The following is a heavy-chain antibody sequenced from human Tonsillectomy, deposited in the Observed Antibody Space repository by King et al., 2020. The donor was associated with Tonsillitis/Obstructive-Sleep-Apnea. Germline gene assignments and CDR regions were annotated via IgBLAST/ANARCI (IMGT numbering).Heavy chain of an antibody. D-gene: IGHD2-15*01. CDR1: GFTFSDYY. CDR3: VKVICAAPRPGDAFDI. J-gene: IGHJ3*02. CDR2: ISSSSFYT. V-gene: IGHV3-11*06. Sequence: VQLVESGGGLVKPGGSLRLSCAASGFTFSDYYMSWIRQAPGKGLEWVSHISSSSFYTNYADSVKGRFIISRDNAKNSLYLQMNSLRAEETAVYYCVKVICAAPRPGDAFDIWGQGTMVTVSS.